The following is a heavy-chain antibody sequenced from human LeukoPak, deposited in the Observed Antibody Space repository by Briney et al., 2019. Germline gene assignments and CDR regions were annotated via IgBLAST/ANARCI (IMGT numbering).Heavy chain of an antibody. D-gene: IGHD1-1*01. CDR2: IYTSGST. J-gene: IGHJ3*02. CDR3: ARNAHMDAFDI. CDR1: GGSISSYY. Sequence: PSETLSLTCTVSGGSISSYYWSWIRQPAGKGLEWIGRIYTSGSTNYNPSLNRRVTLSVDMSKNQFPLKLSSVTAADTAVYYCARNAHMDAFDIWGQGTMVTVSS. V-gene: IGHV4-4*07.